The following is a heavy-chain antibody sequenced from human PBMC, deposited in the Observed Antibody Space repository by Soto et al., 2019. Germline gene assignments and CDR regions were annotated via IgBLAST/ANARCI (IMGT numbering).Heavy chain of an antibody. D-gene: IGHD1-26*01. CDR1: GFTFSSYA. CDR2: LSYDGSAK. Sequence: QVQLVESGGGVVHPGRSLRLSCAASGFTFSSYAMHWVRQAPGKGLEWVAVLSYDGSAKYYAYSVKGRFTISRDNSKNTLFLQMSSLRAEDTAVYYCARDRWETYYERYLFDYWGQGTLVTVSS. V-gene: IGHV3-30-3*01. CDR3: ARDRWETYYERYLFDY. J-gene: IGHJ4*02.